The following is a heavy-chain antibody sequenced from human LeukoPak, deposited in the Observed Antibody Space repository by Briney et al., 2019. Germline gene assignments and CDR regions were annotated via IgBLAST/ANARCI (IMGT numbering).Heavy chain of an antibody. CDR1: GFTFSSYW. J-gene: IGHJ6*02. D-gene: IGHD3-10*01. CDR3: ARTRAILWFGELYYYYGMDV. V-gene: IGHV3-74*01. CDR2: INSDGSST. Sequence: GGSLRLSCAASGFTFSSYWMHWVRQAPGKGLVWVSRINSDGSSTSYADSVQGRFTISRDNAKNTLYLQMNSLRAEDTAVYYCARTRAILWFGELYYYYGMDVWGQGTTVTVSS.